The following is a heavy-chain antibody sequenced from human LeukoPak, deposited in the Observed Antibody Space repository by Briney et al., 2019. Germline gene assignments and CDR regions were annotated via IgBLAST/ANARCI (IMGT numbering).Heavy chain of an antibody. J-gene: IGHJ4*02. CDR3: ARLAETPDYYSNGGYFYLGY. V-gene: IGHV1-8*01. CDR1: RYTFTSYD. D-gene: IGHD3-22*01. CDR2: MNPNTGRT. Sequence: ASVKVSCKASRYTFTSYDINWVREAAGQGLEWMGWMNPNTGRTGYAQKFQGRVTMTRDTSITTAYMELTSLTYEDTAVYYCARLAETPDYYSNGGYFYLGYWGQGTPVTVSS.